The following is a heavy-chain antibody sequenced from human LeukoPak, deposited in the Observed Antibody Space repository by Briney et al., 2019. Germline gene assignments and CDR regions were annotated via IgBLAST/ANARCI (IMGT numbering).Heavy chain of an antibody. CDR2: INHSGST. CDR3: ARRRPKYYYDSSGYSPFDY. J-gene: IGHJ4*02. Sequence: SETLSLTCAVYGGSFSGYYWSWIRQPPGKGLEWIGEINHSGSTNYNPSLKSRVTISVDTSKNQFSLKLSSVTAADTAVYYCARRRPKYYYDSSGYSPFDYWGQGTLVTVSS. CDR1: GGSFSGYY. D-gene: IGHD3-22*01. V-gene: IGHV4-34*01.